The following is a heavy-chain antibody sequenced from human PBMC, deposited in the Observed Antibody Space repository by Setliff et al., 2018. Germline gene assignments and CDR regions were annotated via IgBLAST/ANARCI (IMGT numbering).Heavy chain of an antibody. Sequence: GASVKVSCKASGYTLTTYLMNWVRQAPGQGLEWMGWINTNTGNPSYAQGFTGRFVFSLDTSVSTAYLQISSVKAEDTAVYYCARGYCSGGSCADFDYWGQGTLVTVSS. J-gene: IGHJ4*02. D-gene: IGHD2-15*01. CDR1: GYTLTTYL. CDR2: INTNTGNP. V-gene: IGHV7-4-1*02. CDR3: ARGYCSGGSCADFDY.